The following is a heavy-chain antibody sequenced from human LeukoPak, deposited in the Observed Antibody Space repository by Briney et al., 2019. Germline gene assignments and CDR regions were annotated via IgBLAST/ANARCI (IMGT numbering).Heavy chain of an antibody. CDR1: GFTFSSYE. CDR3: AELGITMIGGV. CDR2: ISSSGSTI. V-gene: IGHV3-48*03. D-gene: IGHD3-10*02. J-gene: IGHJ6*04. Sequence: GGSLRLSCAASGFTFSSYELNWVRQAPGKGLEWVSYISSSGSTIYYADSVKGRFTISRDNAKNSLYLQMNSLRAEDTAVYYCAELGITMIGGVWGKGPTVTISS.